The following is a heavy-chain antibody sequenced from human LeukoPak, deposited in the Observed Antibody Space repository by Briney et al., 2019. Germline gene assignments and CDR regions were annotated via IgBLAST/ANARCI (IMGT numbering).Heavy chain of an antibody. D-gene: IGHD2-21*01. Sequence: ASVKVSCKASGYTFTGYYMHWVRQAPGQGLEWMGWINPNSGGTNYAQKFQGRVTMTRDTSISTAYMELSRLRSDDTAVYYCARSYYYYYGMDVWGQGTTVTVSS. CDR1: GYTFTGYY. CDR2: INPNSGGT. J-gene: IGHJ6*02. CDR3: ARSYYYYYGMDV. V-gene: IGHV1-2*02.